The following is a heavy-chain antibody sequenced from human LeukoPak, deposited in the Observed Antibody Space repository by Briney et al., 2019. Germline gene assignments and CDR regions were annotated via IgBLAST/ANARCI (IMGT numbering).Heavy chain of an antibody. CDR1: GFTFSNYE. V-gene: IGHV3-48*03. D-gene: IGHD2-2*01. J-gene: IGHJ4*02. CDR3: ARRYCSSTSCTLDY. Sequence: PGGSLRLSCAASGFTFSNYEMNWVRQAPGKGLEWVSYIGTSGSTKYYADSVRGRFTISRDNAENPLHLQMNSLRAEDAAVYYCARRYCSSTSCTLDYWGQGTLVTVSS. CDR2: IGTSGSTK.